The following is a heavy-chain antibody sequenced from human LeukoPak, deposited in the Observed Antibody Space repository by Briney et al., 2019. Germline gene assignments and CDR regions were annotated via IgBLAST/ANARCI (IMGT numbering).Heavy chain of an antibody. CDR3: AKAYQQWLDA. CDR1: GFTFSRYA. V-gene: IGHV3-23*01. J-gene: IGHJ5*02. CDR2: LSGSDGST. D-gene: IGHD6-19*01. Sequence: GGSLRLSCAASGFTFSRYAMSWVRQAPGKGLEWVSGLSGSDGSTYYADSVKGRFTISRDNSKNTLYLQMSSLKAEDTAVYYCAKAYQQWLDAWGQGTLVTVSS.